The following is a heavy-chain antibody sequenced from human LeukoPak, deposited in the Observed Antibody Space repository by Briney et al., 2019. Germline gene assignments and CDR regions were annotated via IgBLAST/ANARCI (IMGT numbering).Heavy chain of an antibody. D-gene: IGHD4-17*01. CDR1: GFTFSSYA. CDR2: ISYDGSNK. J-gene: IGHJ3*02. Sequence: PGGSLRLSCAAPGFTFSSYAMHWVRQAPGKGLEWVAVISYDGSNKYYADSVKGRFTISRDNSKNTLYLQMNSLRAEDTAVYYCAVLDYGDYQYRSDAFDIWGQGTMVTVSS. V-gene: IGHV3-30-3*01. CDR3: AVLDYGDYQYRSDAFDI.